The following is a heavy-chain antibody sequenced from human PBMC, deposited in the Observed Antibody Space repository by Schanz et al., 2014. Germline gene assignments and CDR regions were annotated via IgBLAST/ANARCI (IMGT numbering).Heavy chain of an antibody. CDR3: ARDRIAVAGGFFDY. CDR1: GFTFSSYT. D-gene: IGHD6-19*01. J-gene: IGHJ4*02. Sequence: QVQLVESGGGVVQPWRSLRLSCAASGFTFSSYTMHWVRQAPGKGLEWVAVISFDGSHESYADSVRGRFTISRDNSKNTLYLQMDSLRAEDTAVYYCARDRIAVAGGFFDYWGQGTLVTVSS. CDR2: ISFDGSHE. V-gene: IGHV3-30*04.